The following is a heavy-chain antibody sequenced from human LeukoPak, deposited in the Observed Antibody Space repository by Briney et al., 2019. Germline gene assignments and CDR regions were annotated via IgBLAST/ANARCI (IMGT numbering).Heavy chain of an antibody. J-gene: IGHJ4*02. V-gene: IGHV4-4*02. CDR3: ASPSGASTR. Sequence: PSGTLSLTCAVFGGSIGSNIWWSWVRQPPGKGLEWIGEIYHSGNTNYNPSLKSRVTISVDKSKNQFSLTLSPVTAADTAVYYCASPSGASTRWGQGTLVTVSS. CDR1: GGSIGSNIW. CDR2: IYHSGNT. D-gene: IGHD2-15*01.